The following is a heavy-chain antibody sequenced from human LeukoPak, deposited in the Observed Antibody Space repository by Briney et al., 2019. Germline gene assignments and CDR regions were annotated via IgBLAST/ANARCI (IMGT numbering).Heavy chain of an antibody. Sequence: SETLSLTCAVYGGSFSGYYWSWICQPPGKGLEWIGEINHSGSTNYNPSLKSRVTISVDTSKNQFSLKLSSVTAADTAVYYCARRRLLLNWFDPWGQGTLVTVSS. CDR3: ARRRLLLNWFDP. CDR2: INHSGST. V-gene: IGHV4-34*01. J-gene: IGHJ5*02. D-gene: IGHD2-15*01. CDR1: GGSFSGYY.